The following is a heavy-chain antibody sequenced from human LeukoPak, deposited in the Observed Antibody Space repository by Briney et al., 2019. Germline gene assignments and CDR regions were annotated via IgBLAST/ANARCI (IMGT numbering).Heavy chain of an antibody. D-gene: IGHD4-17*01. J-gene: IGHJ5*02. CDR1: GLTGSHNY. CDR2: IHTSGDT. CDR3: IAFGDSNH. V-gene: IGHV3-53*01. Sequence: GGSLRLSCAASGLTGSHNYVSWVRQAPGKGLEWVSAIHTSGDTCYADSVKGRFTISRDTSKNTLYLQINSLRVEDTAVYYCIAFGDSNHWGQGTLVTVSS.